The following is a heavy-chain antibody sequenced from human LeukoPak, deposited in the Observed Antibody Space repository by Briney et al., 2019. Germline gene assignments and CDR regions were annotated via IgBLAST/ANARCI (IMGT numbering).Heavy chain of an antibody. V-gene: IGHV3-48*03. CDR1: GFTFSSYE. Sequence: GGSLRLSCAASGFTFSSYEMNWVRQAPGKGLEWVSYISSSGSTIYYADSVKGRFTISRDNAKNSLHLQMNSLRAEDTAVYYCAELGITMIGGVWGKGTAVTISS. D-gene: IGHD3-10*02. CDR2: ISSSGSTI. J-gene: IGHJ6*04. CDR3: AELGITMIGGV.